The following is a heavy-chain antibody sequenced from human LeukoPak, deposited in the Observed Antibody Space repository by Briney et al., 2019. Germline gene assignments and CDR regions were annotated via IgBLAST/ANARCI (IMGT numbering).Heavy chain of an antibody. CDR1: GGSISTSNYF. CDR3: ARLSLAGTVYYFDY. J-gene: IGHJ4*02. CDR2: IYYSGST. Sequence: PSETVSLTCTVTGGSISTSNYFWGWIRQPPGKGLEWIGSIYYSGSTYYNPSLKSRVTISVDTSKTHFSLKLSSVTAADSAVYYCARLSLAGTVYYFDYWGQGTLVTVYS. D-gene: IGHD6-19*01. V-gene: IGHV4-39*01.